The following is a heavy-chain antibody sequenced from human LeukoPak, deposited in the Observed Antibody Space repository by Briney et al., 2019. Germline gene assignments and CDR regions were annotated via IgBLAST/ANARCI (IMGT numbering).Heavy chain of an antibody. CDR1: GGSMSSYY. J-gene: IGHJ4*02. V-gene: IGHV4-59*01. D-gene: IGHD2-15*01. CDR3: ARQYCSGGSCYSYLDY. CDR2: IYYSGSS. Sequence: PSETLSLTCTVSGGSMSSYYWGWIRQPPGKGLEWIGYIYYSGSSNYNPSLKSRVTISINTSNNQFSLKVSSVTAADTAVYYCARQYCSGGSCYSYLDYWGQGTLVTVSS.